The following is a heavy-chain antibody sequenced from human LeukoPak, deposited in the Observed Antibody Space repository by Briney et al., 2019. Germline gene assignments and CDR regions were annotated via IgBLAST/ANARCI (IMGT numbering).Heavy chain of an antibody. CDR2: IRYDGTYK. CDR3: AKVTVQMATSGDY. CDR1: GFTFSSYG. D-gene: IGHD5-24*01. V-gene: IGHV3-30*02. J-gene: IGHJ4*02. Sequence: GGSLTLSCAASGFTFSSYGMHWVRQAPGKGLEWVAFIRYDGTYKYYTDSVKGRFTISRDNSKNRLFLQMNSLRAEDTAVYYCAKVTVQMATSGDYWGQGTLVTVSS.